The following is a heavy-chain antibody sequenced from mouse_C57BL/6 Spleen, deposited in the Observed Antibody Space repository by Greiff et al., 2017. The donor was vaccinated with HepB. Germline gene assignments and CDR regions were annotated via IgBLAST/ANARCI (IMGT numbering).Heavy chain of an antibody. J-gene: IGHJ4*01. CDR3: ARSHYGSSYHAMDY. CDR2: IYPSDSET. V-gene: IGHV1-61*01. CDR1: GYTFTSYW. D-gene: IGHD1-1*01. Sequence: VQLQQPGAELVRPGSSVKLSCKASGYTFTSYWMDWVKQRPGQGLEWIGNIYPSDSETHYNQKFKDKATLTVDKSSSTAYMQLSSLTSEDSAVYYCARSHYGSSYHAMDYWGQGTSVTVSS.